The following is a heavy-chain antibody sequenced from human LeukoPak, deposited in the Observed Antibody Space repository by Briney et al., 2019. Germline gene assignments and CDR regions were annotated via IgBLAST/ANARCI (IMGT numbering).Heavy chain of an antibody. CDR1: GFTFGSYW. V-gene: IGHV3-74*01. J-gene: IGHJ4*02. CDR2: INSDGSST. CDR3: ARARSYYYDSSGYLYY. Sequence: GGSLRLSCAASGFTFGSYWMHWVRQAPGKGLVWVSRINSDGSSTSYADSVKGRFTISRDNAKNTLYLQMNSLRAEDTAVYYCARARSYYYDSSGYLYYWGQGTLVTVSS. D-gene: IGHD3-22*01.